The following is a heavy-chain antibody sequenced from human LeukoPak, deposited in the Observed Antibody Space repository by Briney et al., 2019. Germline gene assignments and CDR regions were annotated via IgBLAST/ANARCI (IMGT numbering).Heavy chain of an antibody. CDR2: ISGSGGST. V-gene: IGHV3-23*01. CDR1: GFTFSSYA. D-gene: IGHD5-12*01. Sequence: GGSLRLSCAASGFTFSSYAMSWVRQAPGKGLEWVSAISGSGGSTYYADSVKGRFTIYRDNSKNTLYLQMNGLRAEDTAVYYCAKVFSGYEDYWGQGTLVTVSS. CDR3: AKVFSGYEDY. J-gene: IGHJ4*02.